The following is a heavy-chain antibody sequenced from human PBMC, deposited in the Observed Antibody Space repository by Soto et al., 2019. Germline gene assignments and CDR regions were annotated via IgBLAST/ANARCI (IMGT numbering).Heavy chain of an antibody. D-gene: IGHD6-13*01. CDR2: IHYSGTT. J-gene: IGHJ4*02. CDR3: AAGEASSRNLAPYYLDF. V-gene: IGHV4-59*01. CDR1: GGSMRNYF. Sequence: SETLSLTCTVSGGSMRNYFWTWIRQPPGKGLEWIGHIHYSGTTSFFPSYNPSLRSRVTISEDTSKNQFSLKLLSVTTADTAVYFCAAGEASSRNLAPYYLDFWGQGTLVTVSS.